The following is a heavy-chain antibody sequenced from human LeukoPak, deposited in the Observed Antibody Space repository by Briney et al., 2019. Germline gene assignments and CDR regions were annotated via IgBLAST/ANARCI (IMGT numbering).Heavy chain of an antibody. CDR2: INPNSGGT. D-gene: IGHD3-16*01. V-gene: IGHV1-2*02. Sequence: ASVKVSCKASGYTFTGYFMHWVRQAPGQGPEWMGWINPNSGGTNYAQKFQGRVIMTRDTSISTAYMELSRLRSDDTAVYYCARTSHESVLYWSDPWGQGTLVNVSS. CDR1: GYTFTGYF. J-gene: IGHJ5*02. CDR3: ARTSHESVLYWSDP.